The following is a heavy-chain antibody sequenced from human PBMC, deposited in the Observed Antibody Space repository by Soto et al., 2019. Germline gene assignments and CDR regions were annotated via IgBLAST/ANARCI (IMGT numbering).Heavy chain of an antibody. Sequence: GGSLRLSCAASGFIFSTYTMNWVRQAPGKGLEWVSFITRSSSTILYGSTIYYADSVKGRFTISRDNAKNSLYLQMNSLRDEDTAVYYCARDLDWAFDYWGQGIMVTVSS. J-gene: IGHJ4*02. V-gene: IGHV3-48*02. CDR1: GFIFSTYT. CDR2: ITRSSSTI. CDR3: ARDLDWAFDY. D-gene: IGHD2-21*01.